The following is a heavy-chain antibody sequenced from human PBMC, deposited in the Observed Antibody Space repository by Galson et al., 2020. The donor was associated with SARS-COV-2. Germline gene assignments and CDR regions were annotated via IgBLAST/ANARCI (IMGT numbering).Heavy chain of an antibody. D-gene: IGHD2-15*01. CDR3: ARQNHRGNTVVTEAAVADWFDP. Sequence: GGSLRLSCAASGFTFSNYAMSWVRQAPGKGLEWVSAISGDTYYTYYVDSVKGRFTISRDNSKNTLFLQMNSLRVEDAAVYYCARQNHRGNTVVTEAAVADWFDPWGQGILVAVSS. V-gene: IGHV3-23*01. CDR1: GFTFSNYA. J-gene: IGHJ5*02. CDR2: ISGDTYYT.